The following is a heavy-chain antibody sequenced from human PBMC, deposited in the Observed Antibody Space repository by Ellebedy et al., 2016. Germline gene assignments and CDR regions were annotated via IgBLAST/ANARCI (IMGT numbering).Heavy chain of an antibody. CDR1: GLTFSSQA. CDR3: AKVLYRLLWFGEFDY. J-gene: IGHJ4*02. V-gene: IGHV3-23*01. CDR2: ISGATT. D-gene: IGHD3-10*01. Sequence: GESLKISXAASGLTFSSQAMSWVRQAPGKGLEWVSAISGATTYYADSVKGRFTISRDNSKNTLYLQMNSLRAEDTGVYYCAKVLYRLLWFGEFDYWGQGTLVTVSS.